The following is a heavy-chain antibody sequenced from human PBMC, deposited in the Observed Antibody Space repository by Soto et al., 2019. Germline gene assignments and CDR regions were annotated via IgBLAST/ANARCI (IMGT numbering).Heavy chain of an antibody. CDR3: ARAGSGTWIQLWKTVYFDY. D-gene: IGHD5-18*01. J-gene: IGHJ4*02. CDR2: IYYSGST. CDR1: GGSISSSSYY. Sequence: SETLSLTCTVSGGSISSSSYYWGWIRQPPGKGLEWIGSIYYSGSTYYNPSLKSRVTISVDTSKNQFSLKLSSVTAADTAVYYCARAGSGTWIQLWKTVYFDYWGQGTLVTVSS. V-gene: IGHV4-39*01.